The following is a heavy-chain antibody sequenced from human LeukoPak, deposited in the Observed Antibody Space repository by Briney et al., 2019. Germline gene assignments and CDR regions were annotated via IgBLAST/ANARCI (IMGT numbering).Heavy chain of an antibody. CDR2: LSYDGSNK. CDR1: GFTFSNYA. Sequence: GRSLRLSCAASGFTFSNYAMHWVRQASGKGLEWVAVLSYDGSNKYYADFVKGRFTISRDNSKNTLYLQVSSLRPEDTAVYYCARDPIFGVVLNYFDYWGQGTLVTVSS. CDR3: ARDPIFGVVLNYFDY. J-gene: IGHJ4*02. D-gene: IGHD3-3*01. V-gene: IGHV3-30-3*01.